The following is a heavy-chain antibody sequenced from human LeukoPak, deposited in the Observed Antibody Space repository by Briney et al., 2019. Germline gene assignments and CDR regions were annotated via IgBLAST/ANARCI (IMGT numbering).Heavy chain of an antibody. J-gene: IGHJ3*02. CDR2: IIPIFGTA. CDR1: GGTFSSYA. CDR3: AGGGLDAFDI. Sequence: ASVKVSCKASGGTFSSYAISWVRQAPGQGLEWMGGIIPIFGTANYAQKFQGRVTITTDESTSTAYMELSSLRSEDTAVYYCAGGGLDAFDIWGQGTMVTVSS. D-gene: IGHD2-15*01. V-gene: IGHV1-69*05.